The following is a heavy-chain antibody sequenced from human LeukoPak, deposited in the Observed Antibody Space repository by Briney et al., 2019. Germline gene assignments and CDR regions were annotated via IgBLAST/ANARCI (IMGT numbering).Heavy chain of an antibody. D-gene: IGHD6-19*01. V-gene: IGHV3-30*04. CDR2: ISYDGSNK. J-gene: IGHJ4*02. Sequence: GGSLRLSCAASGFTFINYAMTWVRQAPGKGLEWVAVISYDGSNKYYADSVKGRFTISRDNSKNTLYLQMNSLRAEDTAVYYCAREDSSGWYRRLDYWGQGTLVTVSS. CDR3: AREDSSGWYRRLDY. CDR1: GFTFINYA.